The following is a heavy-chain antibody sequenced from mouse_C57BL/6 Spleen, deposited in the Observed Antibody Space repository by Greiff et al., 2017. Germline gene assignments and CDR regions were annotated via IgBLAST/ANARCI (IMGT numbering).Heavy chain of an antibody. CDR3: ARDGSPYWYFDV. J-gene: IGHJ1*03. D-gene: IGHD1-1*01. CDR2: IYPRDGST. CDR1: GYTFTDHT. V-gene: IGHV1-78*01. Sequence: VKLQESDAELVKPGASVKISCKVSGYTFTDHTIHWMKQRPEQGLEWIGYIYPRDGSTKYNEKFKGKATLTADKSSSTAYMQLNSLTSEDSAVXFCARDGSPYWYFDVWGTGTTVTVSS.